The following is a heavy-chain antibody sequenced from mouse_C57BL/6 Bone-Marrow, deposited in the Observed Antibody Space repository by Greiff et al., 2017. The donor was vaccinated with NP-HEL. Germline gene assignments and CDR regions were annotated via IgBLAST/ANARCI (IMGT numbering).Heavy chain of an antibody. Sequence: EVKLVESGGGLVKPGGSLKLSCAASGFTFSDYGMHWVRQAPEKGLEWVAYISSGSSTIYYADTVKGRFTLSRDNAKNTLFLQMTSLRSEDTALYYCARGELGNSYAMDYWGQGTSVTVSS. J-gene: IGHJ4*01. CDR2: ISSGSSTI. CDR3: ARGELGNSYAMDY. D-gene: IGHD2-1*01. V-gene: IGHV5-17*01. CDR1: GFTFSDYG.